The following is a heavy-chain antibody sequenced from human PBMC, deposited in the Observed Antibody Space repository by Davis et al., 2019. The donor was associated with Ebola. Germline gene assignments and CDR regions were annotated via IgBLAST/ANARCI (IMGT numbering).Heavy chain of an antibody. CDR2: IYYSGST. Sequence: PSETLSLTCTVSGGSVSSGSYYWSWIRQPPGKGLEWIGYIYYSGSTNYNPSLKSRVTISVDTSKNQFSLKLSSVTAADTAVYYCARGIVVVPAAMRYYGMDVWGQGTTVTVSS. D-gene: IGHD2-2*01. J-gene: IGHJ6*02. V-gene: IGHV4-61*01. CDR1: GGSVSSGSYY. CDR3: ARGIVVVPAAMRYYGMDV.